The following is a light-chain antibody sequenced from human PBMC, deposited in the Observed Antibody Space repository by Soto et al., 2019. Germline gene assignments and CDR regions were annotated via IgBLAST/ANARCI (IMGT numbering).Light chain of an antibody. J-gene: IGKJ1*01. CDR3: QQYGDSPRT. CDR2: GAS. CDR1: QSVSSSY. V-gene: IGKV3-20*01. Sequence: EIVLTQSPCTLSLSPGERATLSCRASQSVSSSYLAWYQQKPGQAPRLLIYGASSRATGIPDRFSGSGSGTDFTLTISRLEPEDFAVYYCQQYGDSPRTFGQGTKV.